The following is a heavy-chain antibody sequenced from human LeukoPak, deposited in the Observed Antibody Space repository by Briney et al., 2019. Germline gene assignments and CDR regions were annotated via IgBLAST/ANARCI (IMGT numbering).Heavy chain of an antibody. CDR3: ARVVWGATFYYYMDV. V-gene: IGHV3-21*01. CDR1: GFTFSSYT. Sequence: GGSLRLSCAASGFTFSSYTMKWVRQAPGKGLEWVSSISSSGSYIYYADSVKGRFTISRGNAKKSVYLQMNSLRAEDTAVYYCARVVWGATFYYYMDVWGKGTTVTISS. D-gene: IGHD1-26*01. CDR2: ISSSGSYI. J-gene: IGHJ6*03.